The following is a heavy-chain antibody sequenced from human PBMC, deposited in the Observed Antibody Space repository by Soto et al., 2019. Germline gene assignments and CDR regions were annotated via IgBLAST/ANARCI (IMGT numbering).Heavy chain of an antibody. V-gene: IGHV1-69*13. D-gene: IGHD4-17*01. CDR3: ARDLYGDYALHFFDY. Sequence: SVKVSCKASGGTFSSYAISWVRQAPGQGLEWMGGIIPIFGTANYAQKFQGRVTITADESTSTAYMELSSLRSEDTAVYYCARDLYGDYALHFFDYWGQGTLVTVSS. CDR1: GGTFSSYA. CDR2: IIPIFGTA. J-gene: IGHJ4*02.